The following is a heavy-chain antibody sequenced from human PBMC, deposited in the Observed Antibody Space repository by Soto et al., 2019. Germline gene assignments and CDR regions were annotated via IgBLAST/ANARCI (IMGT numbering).Heavy chain of an antibody. D-gene: IGHD1-7*01. CDR2: ISYDGSNK. CDR1: GFTFSSYG. Sequence: PGGSLRLSCAASGFTFSSYGMHWVRQAPGKGLEWVAVISYDGSNKYYADSVKGRFTISRDNSKNTLYLQMNSLRAEDTAVYYCAKTGTTYYYYYMDVWGKGTTVTVSS. J-gene: IGHJ6*03. V-gene: IGHV3-30*18. CDR3: AKTGTTYYYYYMDV.